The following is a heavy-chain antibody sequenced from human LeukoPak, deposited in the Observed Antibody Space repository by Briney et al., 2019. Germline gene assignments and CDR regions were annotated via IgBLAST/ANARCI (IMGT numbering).Heavy chain of an antibody. CDR1: GYTSTSYA. J-gene: IGHJ5*02. D-gene: IGHD1-26*01. CDR3: ARDLAGIVGVTAWFDP. Sequence: ASVKVSCKASGYTSTSYAISWMRQAPGQGLEWMGWISVYNGNTNYAQKLQGRVTMTTDTSTNTAYMELRSLRFDDTAVYYCARDLAGIVGVTAWFDPWGQGTLVTVSS. CDR2: ISVYNGNT. V-gene: IGHV1-18*01.